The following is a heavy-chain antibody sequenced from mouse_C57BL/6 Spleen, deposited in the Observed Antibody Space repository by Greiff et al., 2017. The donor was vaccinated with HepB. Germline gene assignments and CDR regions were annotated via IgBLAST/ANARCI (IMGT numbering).Heavy chain of an antibody. J-gene: IGHJ2*01. CDR2: ISNLAYSI. Sequence: DVKLVESGGGLVQPGGSLKLSCAASGFTFSDYGMAWVRQAPRKGPEWVAFISNLAYSIYYADTVTGRFTISRENAKNTLYLEMSSLRSEDTAMYYCARERSGYFDYWGQGTTLTVSS. CDR3: ARERSGYFDY. V-gene: IGHV5-15*01. CDR1: GFTFSDYG. D-gene: IGHD3-2*02.